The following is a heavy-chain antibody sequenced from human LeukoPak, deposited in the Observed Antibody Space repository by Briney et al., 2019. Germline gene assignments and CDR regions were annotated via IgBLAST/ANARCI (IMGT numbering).Heavy chain of an antibody. J-gene: IGHJ3*02. Sequence: ASVKVSCKASGYTCTGYYMHWVRQAPGQGLEWMGWINPNSGGTNYAQKFQGRVTMTKDTSISTAYMELSRLRSDDTAVYYCARANGGDAFDIWGQGTMVTVPS. CDR2: INPNSGGT. CDR3: ARANGGDAFDI. CDR1: GYTCTGYY. V-gene: IGHV1-2*02. D-gene: IGHD4-23*01.